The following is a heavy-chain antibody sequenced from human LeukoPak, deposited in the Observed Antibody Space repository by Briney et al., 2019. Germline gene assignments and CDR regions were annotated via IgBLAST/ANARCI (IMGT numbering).Heavy chain of an antibody. CDR3: ARRYCSSTSCPSYYYYYGMDV. J-gene: IGHJ6*02. Sequence: ASVKVSCKASGYTFTSYGISWVRQAPGQGLEWMGWISAYNGNTNYAQKLQGRVTMTTDTSTSTAYMELRSLRPDDTAVYYCARRYCSSTSCPSYYYYYGMDVWGQGTTVTVSS. CDR1: GYTFTSYG. D-gene: IGHD2-2*01. V-gene: IGHV1-18*01. CDR2: ISAYNGNT.